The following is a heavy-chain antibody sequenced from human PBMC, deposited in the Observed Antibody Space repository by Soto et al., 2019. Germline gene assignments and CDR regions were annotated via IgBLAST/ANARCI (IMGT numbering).Heavy chain of an antibody. Sequence: LSLTFTVSGXSISSYYWSWIRQPPGKGLEWIGYIYYSGSTNYNPSLKSRVTISVDTSKNQFSLKLSSVTAADTAVYYCAGSPFYCSSTSCYTGYYYGMDVWGQGTTVTVSS. D-gene: IGHD2-2*02. CDR2: IYYSGST. V-gene: IGHV4-59*01. J-gene: IGHJ6*02. CDR3: AGSPFYCSSTSCYTGYYYGMDV. CDR1: GXSISSYY.